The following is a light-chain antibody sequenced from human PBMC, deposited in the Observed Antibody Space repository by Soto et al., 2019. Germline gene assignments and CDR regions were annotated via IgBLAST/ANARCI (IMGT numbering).Light chain of an antibody. Sequence: QAVVTQEPSMTVSPGGTVTLTCASSTGAVTSIYYPNWFQQKPGQAPRPLIYSTTNKHSWTPARFSGSLLGGKAALTLSGVQPEDEAEYYCLLYYGDSHWVFGGGTKLTVL. CDR3: LLYYGDSHWV. CDR2: STT. J-gene: IGLJ3*02. V-gene: IGLV7-43*01. CDR1: TGAVTSIYY.